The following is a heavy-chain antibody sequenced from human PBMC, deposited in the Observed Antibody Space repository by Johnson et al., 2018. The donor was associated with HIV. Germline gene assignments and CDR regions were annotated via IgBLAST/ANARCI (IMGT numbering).Heavy chain of an antibody. CDR1: GFTFDDYA. CDR3: ARGGIIHDAFDI. V-gene: IGHV3-9*01. J-gene: IGHJ3*02. D-gene: IGHD1-1*01. CDR2: ISWNIGSI. Sequence: EVQLVESGGGLVQPGRSLRLSCAASGFTFDDYAMHWVPPAQGTGLEWVSGISWNIGSIGYADSVKGRFTISRDNAKNSLYLQMNSLRAEDTAVYYCARGGIIHDAFDIWGQGTMVTVSS.